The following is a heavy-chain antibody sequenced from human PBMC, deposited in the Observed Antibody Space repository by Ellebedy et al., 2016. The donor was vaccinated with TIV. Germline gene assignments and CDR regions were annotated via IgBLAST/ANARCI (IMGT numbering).Heavy chain of an antibody. D-gene: IGHD2-2*01. J-gene: IGHJ4*02. V-gene: IGHV4-39*01. CDR1: GASIRNSSFS. CDR3: TGSIVVVPAAFDF. CDR2: LYYSGRT. Sequence: SETLSLXXTVSGASIRNSSFSWGWIRQSPGKGLESIGSLYYSGRTCFNPSLKSRVTISVDTAKNQFSLNLSSVTAADTALYYCTGSIVVVPAAFDFWGQGVLVTVAS.